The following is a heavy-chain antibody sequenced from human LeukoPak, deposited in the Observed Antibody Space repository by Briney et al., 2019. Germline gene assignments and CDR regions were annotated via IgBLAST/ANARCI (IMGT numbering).Heavy chain of an antibody. Sequence: SETLSLTCAVYGGSFSGYYWSWIRQPAGKGLEWIGRIYTTGSTYYNHFLKSRVTMAVDTSKNQFSLRLSSVTAADTAVYYCARDGFYDSSGYYYNWVFDYWGQGTLVTVSS. CDR1: GGSFSGYY. V-gene: IGHV4-4*07. CDR3: ARDGFYDSSGYYYNWVFDY. J-gene: IGHJ4*02. CDR2: IYTTGST. D-gene: IGHD3-22*01.